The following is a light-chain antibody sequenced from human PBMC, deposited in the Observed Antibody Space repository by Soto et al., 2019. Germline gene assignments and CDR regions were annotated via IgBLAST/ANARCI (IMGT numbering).Light chain of an antibody. Sequence: DIQLTQSPSFLSASVGDRVTITCRASQGISSFLAWYQQKPGKAPNLLISGASNLRTGVPSRFSGGGSGTEFTLTICSLQPEDFATYYCQHLNTYPLTFGGGTKVEI. CDR3: QHLNTYPLT. V-gene: IGKV1-9*01. CDR2: GAS. J-gene: IGKJ4*01. CDR1: QGISSF.